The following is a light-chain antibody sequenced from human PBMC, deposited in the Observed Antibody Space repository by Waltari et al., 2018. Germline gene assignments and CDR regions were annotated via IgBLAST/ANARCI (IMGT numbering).Light chain of an antibody. CDR2: GAS. CDR3: QQYGNSRGS. J-gene: IGKJ2*03. V-gene: IGKV3-20*01. CDR1: QSVSSSY. Sequence: EIVLTQSPGTLSLSPGEGATLSCRASQSVSSSYLAWYQQKPGQAPRLLIYGASNRATDIPDRFTGSGSGTDFPLTINRLEPEDFAVYYCQQYGNSRGSFGQGTKLEIK.